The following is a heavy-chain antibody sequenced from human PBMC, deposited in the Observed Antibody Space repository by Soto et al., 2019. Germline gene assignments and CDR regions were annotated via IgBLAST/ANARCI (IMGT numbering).Heavy chain of an antibody. CDR3: ARDRGYYYDSSGYYLYYYGMDV. J-gene: IGHJ6*02. CDR1: GYTFTSYA. V-gene: IGHV1-3*01. Sequence: GASVKVSCKASGYTFTSYAMHWVRQAPGQRLEWMGWINAGNGNTKYSQKFQGRVTITRDTSASTAYMELSSLRSEDTAVYYCARDRGYYYDSSGYYLYYYGMDVWGQGTTVTVSS. D-gene: IGHD3-22*01. CDR2: INAGNGNT.